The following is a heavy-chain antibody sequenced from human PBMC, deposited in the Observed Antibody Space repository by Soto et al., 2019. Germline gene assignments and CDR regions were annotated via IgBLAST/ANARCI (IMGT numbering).Heavy chain of an antibody. CDR2: ISGSGGST. Sequence: EVQLLESGGGLVQPGGSLRLSCAASGFTFSSYAMSWVRQAPGKGLEWVSAISGSGGSTYYADSVKARFTISRDNSKNTLYLQMNSLRAEDTAVYYCAKDLPTYYDFWSGYSNFDYWGQGTLVTVSS. CDR3: AKDLPTYYDFWSGYSNFDY. CDR1: GFTFSSYA. J-gene: IGHJ4*02. V-gene: IGHV3-23*01. D-gene: IGHD3-3*01.